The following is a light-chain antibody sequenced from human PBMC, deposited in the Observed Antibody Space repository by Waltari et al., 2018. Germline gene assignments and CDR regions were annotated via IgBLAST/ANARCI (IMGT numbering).Light chain of an antibody. CDR2: DVS. Sequence: QSALAQPASVSGSPGQSITISCTGTDSDIGAYKYVSWYQQTPGIAPKLLLYDVSDRPSGVSDRFSGSKSGKTASLTISGRQPEDAADYYCSSYTRRNTVIFGGGTKLTVV. CDR3: SSYTRRNTVI. J-gene: IGLJ2*01. V-gene: IGLV2-14*03. CDR1: DSDIGAYKY.